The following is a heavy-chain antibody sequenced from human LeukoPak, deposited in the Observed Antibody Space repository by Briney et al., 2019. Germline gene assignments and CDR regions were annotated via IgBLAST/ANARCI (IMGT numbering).Heavy chain of an antibody. J-gene: IGHJ3*02. CDR1: GYTFSSYG. D-gene: IGHD3-16*01. Sequence: ASVKVSCKGQGYTFSSYGISWVRQAPGQGLEWMGWIGAYSGNTKYAQKFQGRFTMTADTSTTTAYMEVGSLRSDGTAVYYCARLSFSLLGSTANDVFDIWGQGTMVTVSS. CDR2: IGAYSGNT. CDR3: ARLSFSLLGSTANDVFDI. V-gene: IGHV1-18*01.